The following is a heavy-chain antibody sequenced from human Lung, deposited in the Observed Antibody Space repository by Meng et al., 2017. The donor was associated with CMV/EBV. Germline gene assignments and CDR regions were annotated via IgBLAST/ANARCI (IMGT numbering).Heavy chain of an antibody. D-gene: IGHD2-2*01. V-gene: IGHV3-73*01. CDR1: GFTFSGSA. Sequence: ESXKISXAASGFTFSGSAMHWVRQASGKGLEWVGRIRSKANSYATAYAASVKGRFTISRDDSKNTAYLQMNSLKTEDTAVYYCTRRGPAAMGGMDVWGQGPTVTVSS. J-gene: IGHJ6*02. CDR3: TRRGPAAMGGMDV. CDR2: IRSKANSYAT.